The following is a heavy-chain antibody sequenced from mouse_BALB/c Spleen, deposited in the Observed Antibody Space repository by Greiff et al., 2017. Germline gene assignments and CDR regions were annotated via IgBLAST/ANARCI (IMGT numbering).Heavy chain of an antibody. D-gene: IGHD2-3*01. CDR2: IWGDGST. CDR1: GFSLTGYG. V-gene: IGHV2-6-7*01. Sequence: QVQLKQSGPGLVAPSQSLSITCTVSGFSLTGYGVNWVRQPPGKGLEWLGMIWGDGSTDNNAALKSRLSISKDNAKSQVFLKMNSLQTADTATYYCSSDLDGNLPWFEYWGQGTLVTVSA. J-gene: IGHJ3*01. CDR3: SSDLDGNLPWFEY.